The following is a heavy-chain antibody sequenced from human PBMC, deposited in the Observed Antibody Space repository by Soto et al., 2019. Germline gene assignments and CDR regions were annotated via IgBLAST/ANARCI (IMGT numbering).Heavy chain of an antibody. Sequence: QVQLQESGPGLVKPSQTLSLTCTVSGGSISSSAYYWSWIRQHPGKGLEWIGYISHSGSTYYNPSPKDRCIHSGEPAKNQFSLSLTSVTAADTAVYYCAREYTYGSNFFDCWGQGALVTVSS. CDR3: AREYTYGSNFFDC. J-gene: IGHJ4*02. CDR1: GGSISSSAYY. CDR2: ISHSGST. D-gene: IGHD5-18*01. V-gene: IGHV4-31*03.